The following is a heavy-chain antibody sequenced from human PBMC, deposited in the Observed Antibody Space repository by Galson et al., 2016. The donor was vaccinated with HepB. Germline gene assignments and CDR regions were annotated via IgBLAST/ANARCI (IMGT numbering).Heavy chain of an antibody. CDR3: ARDRYDSSGWYYNFDC. D-gene: IGHD3-22*01. Sequence: SETLSLTCAVSGDSITTTSWWSWVRQPPGKGLEWIGEIYRSGSVNYNPSLNSRVTLSIDKPKNQFSLNLTSVTAADTAVYYCARDRYDSSGWYYNFDCWGQGILVTVTS. CDR2: IYRSGSV. V-gene: IGHV4-4*02. CDR1: GDSITTTSW. J-gene: IGHJ4*02.